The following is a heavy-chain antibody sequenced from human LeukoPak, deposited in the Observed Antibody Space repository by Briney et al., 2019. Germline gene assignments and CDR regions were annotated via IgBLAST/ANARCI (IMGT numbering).Heavy chain of an antibody. J-gene: IGHJ4*02. CDR1: GFTFSSYA. CDR2: ISASGGST. D-gene: IGHD1-20*01. V-gene: IGHV3-23*01. CDR3: ARGGNWNYFDY. Sequence: GGSLRLSCAASGFTFSSYAMSWVRQAPGKGLEWVSAISASGGSTYYADSVKGRFTISRDNSKNTLYLQMNSLRAEDTAVYYCARGGNWNYFDYWGQGTLVTVSS.